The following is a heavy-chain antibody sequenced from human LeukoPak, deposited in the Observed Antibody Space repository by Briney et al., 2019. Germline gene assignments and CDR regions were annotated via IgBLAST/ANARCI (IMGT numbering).Heavy chain of an antibody. CDR3: ARRNMVRGVMDAFDI. Sequence: SETLSLTCTVSGGSISSSSYYWGWIRQPPGKGLEWIGSIYYSGSTYYNPSLKSRVTISVDTSKNQFSLKLSSVTAADTAVYYCARRNMVRGVMDAFDIWGQGTMVTVSS. V-gene: IGHV4-39*07. J-gene: IGHJ3*02. CDR2: IYYSGST. D-gene: IGHD3-10*01. CDR1: GGSISSSSYY.